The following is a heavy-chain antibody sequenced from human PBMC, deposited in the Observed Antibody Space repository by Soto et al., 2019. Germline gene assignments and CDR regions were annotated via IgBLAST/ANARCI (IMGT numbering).Heavy chain of an antibody. CDR2: IKPDGSQR. Sequence: GGSLSLSSAASVFTFSSYAMSWVRQAPGKGLEWVGSIKPDGSQRWHADSVKGRFTISRDNAKNSLYLQMNSLRAEDTALYYCANPTDLDYWGQGTQVTVSS. CDR3: ANPTDLDY. J-gene: IGHJ4*02. CDR1: VFTFSSYA. V-gene: IGHV3-7*01.